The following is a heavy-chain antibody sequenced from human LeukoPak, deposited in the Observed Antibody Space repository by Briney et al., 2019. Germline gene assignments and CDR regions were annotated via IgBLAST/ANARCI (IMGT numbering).Heavy chain of an antibody. J-gene: IGHJ4*02. CDR3: ARRAGTIFGVVIAYYFDY. CDR1: GGSFSGYY. CDR2: IYYSGST. Sequence: PSETLSLTCAVYGGSFSGYYWSWIRQPPGKGLEWIGSIYYSGSTYYNPSLKSRVTISVDTSKNQFSLKLSSVTAADTAVYYCARRAGTIFGVVIAYYFDYWGQGTLVTVSS. V-gene: IGHV4-34*01. D-gene: IGHD3-3*01.